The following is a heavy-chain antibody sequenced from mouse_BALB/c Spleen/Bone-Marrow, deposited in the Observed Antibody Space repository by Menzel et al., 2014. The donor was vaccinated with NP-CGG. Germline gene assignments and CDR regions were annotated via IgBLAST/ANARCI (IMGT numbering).Heavy chain of an antibody. CDR1: GLDFSRYW. CDR3: ARPDYYGYLNY. Sequence: EVKLQESGGGLVLPGGSLKLSCADSGLDFSRYWMCWVRQAPGKGLEWIGEINPDSSTINYTPSLKDKFIISRDNAKNTLYLRLNKVRSEDTALYFCARPDYYGYLNYWGQGTTLTVSS. V-gene: IGHV4-1*02. J-gene: IGHJ2*01. D-gene: IGHD1-1*01. CDR2: INPDSSTI.